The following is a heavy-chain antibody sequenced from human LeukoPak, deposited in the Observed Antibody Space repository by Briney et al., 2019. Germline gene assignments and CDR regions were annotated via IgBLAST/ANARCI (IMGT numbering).Heavy chain of an antibody. V-gene: IGHV3-21*06. J-gene: IGHJ4*02. CDR3: ARQNYGNPDY. CDR1: GFTFSSYN. CDR2: ISSGNSFI. Sequence: GGSLRLSCAASGFTFSSYNMNWVRQAPGKGLEWVSFISSGNSFIYYADSVKGRFTMSRDNAKNTLYLQINSLRVGDTAVYYCARQNYGNPDYWGQGTLVTVSS. D-gene: IGHD3-16*01.